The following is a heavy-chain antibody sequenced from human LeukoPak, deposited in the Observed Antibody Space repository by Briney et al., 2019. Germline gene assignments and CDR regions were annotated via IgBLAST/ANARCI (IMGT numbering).Heavy chain of an antibody. CDR3: AKGAFWTGYSEYFDP. Sequence: GGSLRVSCAASGFTFSTYGMYWVRQAPGKGLEWAALIWNDGIKKYYAESVKGRFTISRDNSKNTLYLQMDSLRVEDTAVYYCAKGAFWTGYSEYFDPWGQGMLETVSS. CDR1: GFTFSTYG. D-gene: IGHD3/OR15-3a*01. J-gene: IGHJ4*02. V-gene: IGHV3-33*06. CDR2: IWNDGIKK.